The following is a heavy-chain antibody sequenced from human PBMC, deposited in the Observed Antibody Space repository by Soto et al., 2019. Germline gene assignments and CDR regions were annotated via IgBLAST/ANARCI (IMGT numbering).Heavy chain of an antibody. Sequence: SETLSLTCTVSGGSISNSNYYWGWIRQSPGKGLEWIGSVYYRGRSYSKSSVKSRVTISVDTSKNQFSLNLNSVTASDTAVYFCVSQRTSVLTQAYFDYWGPGALVTVSS. V-gene: IGHV4-39*01. CDR3: VSQRTSVLTQAYFDY. J-gene: IGHJ4*02. CDR2: VYYRGRS. D-gene: IGHD2-8*01. CDR1: GGSISNSNYY.